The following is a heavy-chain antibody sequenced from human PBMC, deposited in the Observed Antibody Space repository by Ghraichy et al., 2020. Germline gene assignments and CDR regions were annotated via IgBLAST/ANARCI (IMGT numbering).Heavy chain of an antibody. CDR1: GFIYNNFW. D-gene: IGHD5-24*01. V-gene: IGHV3-7*01. J-gene: IGHJ4*02. CDR2: IKPDGSEE. Sequence: GSLNISCAASGFIYNNFWMMWVRQAPGKGLEWVGIIKPDGSEEFYVDSVEGRFTISRDNAKDSLYLQMDSLRAEDTAVYYCATRWQTSMPAFDYWGQGILVTVSS. CDR3: ATRWQTSMPAFDY.